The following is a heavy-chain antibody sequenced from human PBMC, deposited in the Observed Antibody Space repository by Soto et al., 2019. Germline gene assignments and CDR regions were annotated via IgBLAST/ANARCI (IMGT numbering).Heavy chain of an antibody. CDR3: ARAHGSSWYNWFDP. CDR1: GGTFSSYG. D-gene: IGHD6-13*01. J-gene: IGHJ5*02. V-gene: IGHV1-69*01. Sequence: QVLLVQSGAEVKKPGSSVKVSCKASGGTFSSYGISWVRQTPGRGLEWMGGIIPLFDTTNYAQKFRGRVTVTADESTSTVYMELRSLSFEDTAIYYCARAHGSSWYNWFDPWGQGTLVTVSS. CDR2: IIPLFDTT.